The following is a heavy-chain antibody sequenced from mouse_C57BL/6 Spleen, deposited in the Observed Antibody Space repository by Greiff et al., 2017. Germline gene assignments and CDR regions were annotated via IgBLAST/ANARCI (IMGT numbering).Heavy chain of an antibody. J-gene: IGHJ4*01. CDR2: IYPGDGDT. D-gene: IGHD3-1*01. V-gene: IGHV1-82*01. CDR1: GYAFSSSW. CDR3: ARSGLRGAMDY. Sequence: VQLQQSGPELVKPGASVKISCKASGYAFSSSWMNWVKQRPGKGLEWIGRIYPGDGDTNYNGTFKGKATLTADKSSSTAYMQLSSLTSEDSAVYFCARSGLRGAMDYWGQGTSVTVSS.